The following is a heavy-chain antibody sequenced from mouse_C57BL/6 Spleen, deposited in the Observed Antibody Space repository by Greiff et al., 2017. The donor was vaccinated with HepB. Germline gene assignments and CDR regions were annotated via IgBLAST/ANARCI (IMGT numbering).Heavy chain of an antibody. Sequence: VQLQQPGAELVRPGTSVKLSCKASGYTFTSYWMHWVKQRPGQGLEWIGVIDPSDSYTNYNQKFKGKATLTVDTSSSTAYMQLSSLTSEDSAVYYCARGGYSNLAWFAYWGQGTLVTVSA. V-gene: IGHV1-59*01. CDR3: ARGGYSNLAWFAY. D-gene: IGHD2-5*01. J-gene: IGHJ3*01. CDR1: GYTFTSYW. CDR2: IDPSDSYT.